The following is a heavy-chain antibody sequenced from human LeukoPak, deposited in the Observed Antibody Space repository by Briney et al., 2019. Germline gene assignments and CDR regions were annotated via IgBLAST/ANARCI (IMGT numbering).Heavy chain of an antibody. Sequence: ASVKVSCKASGYTFTCYGISWVRQAPGQGLEWMGWISGYNGNTNYAQKLQGRVTMTTDTSTSTAYMELRSLRSDDTAVYYCARGWYSDSRADAFDIWGQGTMVTVSS. CDR2: ISGYNGNT. CDR3: ARGWYSDSRADAFDI. D-gene: IGHD3-22*01. V-gene: IGHV1-18*01. CDR1: GYTFTCYG. J-gene: IGHJ3*02.